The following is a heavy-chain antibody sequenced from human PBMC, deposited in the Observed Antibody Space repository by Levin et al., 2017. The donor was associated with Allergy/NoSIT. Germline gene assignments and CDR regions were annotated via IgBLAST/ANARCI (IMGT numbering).Heavy chain of an antibody. J-gene: IGHJ4*02. V-gene: IGHV4/OR15-8*02. CDR2: IFHTGST. CDR1: GGSITTTNW. CDR3: AREKGAGTYKGFDY. D-gene: IGHD1-26*01. Sequence: SETLSLTCVVSGGSITTTNWWHWVRQAPGKGLEWIGEIFHTGSTNYNPSLKSRVIMSIDTSKNHFSLNVRSVTAADTALYYCAREKGAGTYKGFDYWGQGTLITVSS.